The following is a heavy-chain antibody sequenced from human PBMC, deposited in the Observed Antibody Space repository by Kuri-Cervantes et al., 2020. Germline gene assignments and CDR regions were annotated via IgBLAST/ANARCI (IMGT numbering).Heavy chain of an antibody. J-gene: IGHJ4*02. CDR2: INAGNGNT. V-gene: IGHV1-3*01. CDR3: ARLTVTNKRTTVDY. CDR1: GYTFTSYA. Sequence: ASVKVSCKASGYTFTSYAMHWVRQAPGQRLEWMGWINAGNGNTKYSQKFQGRVTITRDTSASTAYTELSRLRSEDTAVYYCARLTVTNKRTTVDYWGQGTLVTVSS. D-gene: IGHD4-17*01.